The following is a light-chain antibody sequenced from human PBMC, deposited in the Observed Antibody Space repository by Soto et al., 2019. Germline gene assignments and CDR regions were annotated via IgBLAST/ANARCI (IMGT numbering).Light chain of an antibody. CDR3: MQTIQLPIT. CDR2: EVS. Sequence: DIMMTQSPLSLSVTPGQPASISCKSSQSLLQSDGKTYLFWLLQKPGQPPQLLIYEVSKRFSGVPDRFSGSGSGTEFTLKISRVEAEDVGVYFCMQTIQLPITFGKGTRLEIK. V-gene: IGKV2D-29*01. J-gene: IGKJ5*01. CDR1: QSLLQSDGKTY.